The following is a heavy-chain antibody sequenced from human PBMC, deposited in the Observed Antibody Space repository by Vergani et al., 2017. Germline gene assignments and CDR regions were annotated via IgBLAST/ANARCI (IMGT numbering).Heavy chain of an antibody. J-gene: IGHJ4*02. V-gene: IGHV4-61*01. D-gene: IGHD3-22*01. CDR2: IYYSGST. Sequence: QVQLQESGPGLVKPSETLSLTCTVSGGSVSSGSYYWSWIRQPPGKGLECIGYIYYSGSTNYNPSLKSRVTISVDTSKNQFSLKLSSVTAAGTAVYYCASGYYDSRFDYWGQGTLVTVSS. CDR3: ASGYYDSRFDY. CDR1: GGSVSSGSYY.